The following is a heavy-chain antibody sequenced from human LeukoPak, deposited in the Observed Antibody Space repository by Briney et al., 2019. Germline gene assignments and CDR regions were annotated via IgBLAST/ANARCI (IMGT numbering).Heavy chain of an antibody. J-gene: IGHJ6*02. V-gene: IGHV3-23*01. CDR2: ISGSGGST. Sequence: GGSLRLSCAASGFTFSSYAMSWVRQAPGKGLEWVSAISGSGGSTYYADSVKGRFTISRDNSKNTLYLQMNSLRAEDTAVYYCAKPHLDGSGSYYPYDYYYYGMDVWGQGTTVTVSS. D-gene: IGHD3-10*01. CDR1: GFTFSSYA. CDR3: AKPHLDGSGSYYPYDYYYYGMDV.